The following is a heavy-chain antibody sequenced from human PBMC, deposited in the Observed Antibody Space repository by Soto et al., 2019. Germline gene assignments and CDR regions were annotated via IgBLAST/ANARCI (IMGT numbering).Heavy chain of an antibody. CDR1: GFTFSNYA. CDR3: AKLNLFVSAAAGRGPFDY. Sequence: VQLLESGGGLVQPGGSLRLSCAASGFTFSNYAMSWVRQAPGKGLEWVSAVSGSGGNTYYADSVQGRFTISRDNSKNMLNLKMNSLRAKDTAVYYCAKLNLFVSAAAGRGPFDYWGQGTLVTVSS. J-gene: IGHJ4*02. D-gene: IGHD6-13*01. CDR2: VSGSGGNT. V-gene: IGHV3-23*01.